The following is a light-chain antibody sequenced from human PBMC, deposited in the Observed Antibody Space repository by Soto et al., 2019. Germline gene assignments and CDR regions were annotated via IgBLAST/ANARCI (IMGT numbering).Light chain of an antibody. Sequence: EIVMTQSPATLSVSPGERATLSCRASQSVSSNLAWYQQKPGQAPRLLIYGASNRATGIPARFSGSGSGTEFTLTISSLQSEDFAVSYCQQYNNWPRTFGQGTKVEIK. V-gene: IGKV3-15*01. CDR2: GAS. CDR1: QSVSSN. CDR3: QQYNNWPRT. J-gene: IGKJ1*01.